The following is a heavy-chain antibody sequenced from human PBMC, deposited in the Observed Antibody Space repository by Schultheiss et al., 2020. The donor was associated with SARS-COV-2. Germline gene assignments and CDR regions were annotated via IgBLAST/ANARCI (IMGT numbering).Heavy chain of an antibody. D-gene: IGHD3-3*01. CDR3: AREGYYDFWIDSYTNFYGMDV. J-gene: IGHJ6*02. Sequence: SVKVSCKASGGTFSSYAISWVRQAPGQGLEWMGGIIPIFGTANYAQKFQGRVTITADESTSTAYMEVSGLRSEDTAVYYCAREGYYDFWIDSYTNFYGMDVWGRGAKVTVSS. V-gene: IGHV1-69*13. CDR1: GGTFSSYA. CDR2: IIPIFGTA.